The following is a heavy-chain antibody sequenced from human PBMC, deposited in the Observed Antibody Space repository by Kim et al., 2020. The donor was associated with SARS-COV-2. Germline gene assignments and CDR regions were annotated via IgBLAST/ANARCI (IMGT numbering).Heavy chain of an antibody. V-gene: IGHV3-64*01. D-gene: IGHD2-2*01. Sequence: TSVKGRITISRDNSKNTLYLQMGSLRAEDMAVYYCARGHGVVVPAATFEYWGQGTLVTVSS. CDR3: ARGHGVVVPAATFEY. J-gene: IGHJ4*02.